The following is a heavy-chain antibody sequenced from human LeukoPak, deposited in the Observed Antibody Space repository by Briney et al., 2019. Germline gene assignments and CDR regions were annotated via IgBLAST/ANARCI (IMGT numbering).Heavy chain of an antibody. CDR1: GGSFSGYY. J-gene: IGHJ4*02. V-gene: IGHV4-34*01. Sequence: SESLSLTCAVYGGSFSGYYWSWIRQPPGKGLEWIGEINHSGSTNYNTSLNSRVTISVDTSKNQYSLKLSSVTAADTAVYYCAKSPYSSSWFDNWGQGTLVTVSS. CDR2: INHSGST. CDR3: AKSPYSSSWFDN. D-gene: IGHD6-13*01.